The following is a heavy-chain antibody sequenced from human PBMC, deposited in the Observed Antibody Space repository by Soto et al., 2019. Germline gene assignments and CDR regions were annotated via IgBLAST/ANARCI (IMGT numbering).Heavy chain of an antibody. CDR1: GGSIRSYY. CDR3: ARGIGHCSRTSCYSPYYFDY. V-gene: IGHV4-59*01. Sequence: PSETLSLTCTVSGGSIRSYYWSWMRQPPGKELEWIGYIYYSGSTNYNPSLKSRVTISVDASKNQFSLELTSVTAADTAVYYCARGIGHCSRTSCYSPYYFDYWGQGTLVTVSS. J-gene: IGHJ4*02. CDR2: IYYSGST. D-gene: IGHD2-2*02.